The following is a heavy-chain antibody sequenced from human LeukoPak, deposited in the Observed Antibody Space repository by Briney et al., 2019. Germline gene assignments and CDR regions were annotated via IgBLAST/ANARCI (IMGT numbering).Heavy chain of an antibody. CDR1: GFTFSSYW. CDR2: ISGSGGST. J-gene: IGHJ4*02. V-gene: IGHV3-23*01. Sequence: GGSLRLSCAASGFTFSSYWMSWVRQAPGKGLEWVSAISGSGGSTYYADSVKGRFTISRDNSKNTLYLQMNSLRAEDTAVYYCAKAQGYSSGNYFDYWGQGTLVTVSS. CDR3: AKAQGYSSGNYFDY. D-gene: IGHD6-19*01.